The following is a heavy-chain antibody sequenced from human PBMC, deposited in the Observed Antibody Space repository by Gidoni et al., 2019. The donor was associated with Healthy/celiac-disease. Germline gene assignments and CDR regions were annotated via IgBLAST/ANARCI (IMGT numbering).Heavy chain of an antibody. CDR3: AKEYSSSWYQSYYFDY. CDR1: GFTFDDYA. Sequence: EVQLVESGGGLVQPGRSLRLSCAASGFTFDDYAMHWVRQAPGKGLEWVEGIRWNSGSIGYADSVKGRFTISRDNAKNSLYLQMNSLRAEDTALYYCAKEYSSSWYQSYYFDYWGQGTLVTVSS. J-gene: IGHJ4*02. D-gene: IGHD6-13*01. CDR2: IRWNSGSI. V-gene: IGHV3-9*01.